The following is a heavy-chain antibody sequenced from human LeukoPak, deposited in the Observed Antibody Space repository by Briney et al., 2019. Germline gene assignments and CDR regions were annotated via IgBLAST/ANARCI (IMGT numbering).Heavy chain of an antibody. CDR2: ISSSSSTI. J-gene: IGHJ4*02. CDR1: GFTFSSYS. D-gene: IGHD2-2*01. CDR3: ARDPDIVVVPAAMDY. Sequence: GGSLRLSCAASGFTFSSYSMNWVRQAPGKGLEWVSYISSSSSTIYYADSVKGRFTISRDNAKNSLYLQMNSLRAEDTAVYYCARDPDIVVVPAAMDYWGQGTLVAVSS. V-gene: IGHV3-48*04.